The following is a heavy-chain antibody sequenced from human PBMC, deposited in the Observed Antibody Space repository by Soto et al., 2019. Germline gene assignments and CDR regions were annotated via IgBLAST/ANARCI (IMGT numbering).Heavy chain of an antibody. CDR1: GGSISSDGNY. D-gene: IGHD3-10*01. V-gene: IGHV4-31*03. CDR2: IYYSGST. CDR3: ARARMVRGIIYYYGMDV. Sequence: TLSLTCTVSGGSISSDGNYWSWILQHPGKGLEWIGYIYYSGSTYYNPSLKSRVTISVDTSKNQFSLKLNSVTAADTAVYYCARARMVRGIIYYYGMDVWGQGTTVTVSS. J-gene: IGHJ6*02.